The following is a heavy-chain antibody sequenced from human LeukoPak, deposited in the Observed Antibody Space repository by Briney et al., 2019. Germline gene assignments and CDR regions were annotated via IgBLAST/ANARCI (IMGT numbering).Heavy chain of an antibody. CDR1: GFTFSSYG. Sequence: GGSLRLSCAASGFTFSSYGMHWVRQAPGKGLEWVAFIRYDGSNKYYADSVKGRFTISRDNSKNTLYLQMNSLRAEDTAVYYCAKSVVMDRYYFDYWAREPWSPSPQ. J-gene: IGHJ4*02. CDR3: AKSVVMDRYYFDY. V-gene: IGHV3-30*02. CDR2: IRYDGSNK. D-gene: IGHD4-23*01.